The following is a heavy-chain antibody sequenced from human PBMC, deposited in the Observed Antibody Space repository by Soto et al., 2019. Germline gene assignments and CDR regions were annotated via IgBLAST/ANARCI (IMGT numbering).Heavy chain of an antibody. J-gene: IGHJ4*02. CDR2: INPNSGGT. CDR1: GYTFTGYY. V-gene: IGHV1-2*04. CDR3: ARDGRIAAAGRGLGY. Sequence: ASVKVSCKASGYTFTGYYMHWVRQAPGQGLEWMGWINPNSGGTNYAQKFQGWVTMTRDTSISTAYMELSRLRSDDTAVYYCARDGRIAAAGRGLGYWGQGTLVTVYS. D-gene: IGHD6-13*01.